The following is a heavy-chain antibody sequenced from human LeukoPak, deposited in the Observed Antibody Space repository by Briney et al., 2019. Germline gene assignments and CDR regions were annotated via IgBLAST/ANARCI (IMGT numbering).Heavy chain of an antibody. CDR3: AGTRGYYFDY. V-gene: IGHV1-46*01. Sequence: ASVKVSCKASGYSFTNYYMHWVRQAPGQGLEWMGMINPSGGSTTYAQKFQGRVTMTRDMSTSTVYMELSSLTSEDTAVYYCAGTRGYYFDYWGQGTLVTVSS. CDR1: GYSFTNYY. J-gene: IGHJ4*02. CDR2: INPSGGST.